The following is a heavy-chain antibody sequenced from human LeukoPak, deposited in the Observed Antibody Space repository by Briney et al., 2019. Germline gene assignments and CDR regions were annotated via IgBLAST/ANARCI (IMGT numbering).Heavy chain of an antibody. CDR2: ISPYSGDT. D-gene: IGHD2-2*02. Sequence: ASVKVSCKASGYTFTGYYMHWVRQAPGQGLEWMGWISPYSGDTGYAQKFQGRVTITRNTSISTAYMELSSLRSEDTAVYYCARGLYCSGSSCYMGGNWFDPWGQGTLVTVSS. CDR1: GYTFTGYY. CDR3: ARGLYCSGSSCYMGGNWFDP. V-gene: IGHV1-8*03. J-gene: IGHJ5*02.